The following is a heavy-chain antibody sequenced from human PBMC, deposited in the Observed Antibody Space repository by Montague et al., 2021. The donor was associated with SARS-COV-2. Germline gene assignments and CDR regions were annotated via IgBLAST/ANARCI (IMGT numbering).Heavy chain of an antibody. CDR3: ARLVETYYYYYGMDV. Sequence: SETLSLTCTVSGGSTSSSSYYWGWLRQPPGKGLEWIGSIYYSGSTYYNPSLKSRVTISVDTSKNQFSLKLSSVTAADTAVYYCARLVETYYYYYGMDVWGQGTTVTVSS. CDR1: GGSTSSSSYY. CDR2: IYYSGST. D-gene: IGHD4-23*01. J-gene: IGHJ6*02. V-gene: IGHV4-39*01.